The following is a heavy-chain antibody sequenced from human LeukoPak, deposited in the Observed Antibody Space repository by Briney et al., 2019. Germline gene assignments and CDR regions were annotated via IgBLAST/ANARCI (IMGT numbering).Heavy chain of an antibody. CDR2: INPNGGST. CDR3: ARGFDGLRLKGQYFDY. Sequence: ASVKVSCKASGYTFTDDYIHWVRQAPGQGLEWMGIINPNGGSTSYAQKFQGRVTMTRDTSTSTVYMEVTSLRSEDTAVYYCARGFDGLRLKGQYFDYWGQGTLVTVSS. V-gene: IGHV1-46*01. D-gene: IGHD5/OR15-5a*01. CDR1: GYTFTDDY. J-gene: IGHJ4*02.